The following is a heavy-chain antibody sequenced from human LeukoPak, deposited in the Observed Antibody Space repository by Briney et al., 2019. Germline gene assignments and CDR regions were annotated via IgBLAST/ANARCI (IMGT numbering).Heavy chain of an antibody. CDR3: ARENVDSIDY. CDR2: ISSSGTTI. J-gene: IGHJ4*02. D-gene: IGHD5-12*01. V-gene: IGHV3-48*02. Sequence: GGSLRLSCAASGFTFSSYSMNWVRQAPGKGLEWVSYISSSGTTIYYADSVKGRFTISRDNAKNSLYLQMSSLRDEDTAVYYCARENVDSIDYWGQGTLVTVSS. CDR1: GFTFSSYS.